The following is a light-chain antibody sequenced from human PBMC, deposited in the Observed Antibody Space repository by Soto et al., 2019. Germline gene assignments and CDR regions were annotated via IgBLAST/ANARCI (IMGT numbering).Light chain of an antibody. J-gene: IGLJ1*01. V-gene: IGLV2-18*01. CDR2: EVS. Sequence: QSVVTQPPSVSGSPGQSVTIPCPGTSSDVGSYNRGSWYQQPPGTAPKLMIYEVSNRPSGVPDRFSGSKSGNTASLTISGLQAEDEADYYCSLYTSSSAYVVGTGTKVTVL. CDR1: SSDVGSYNR. CDR3: SLYTSSSAYV.